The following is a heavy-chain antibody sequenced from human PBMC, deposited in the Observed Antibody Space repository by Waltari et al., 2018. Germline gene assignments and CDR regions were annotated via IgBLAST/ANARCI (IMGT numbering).Heavy chain of an antibody. CDR3: ARSTVTTDDYYYYYMDV. J-gene: IGHJ6*03. D-gene: IGHD4-17*01. CDR2: IYHRGDT. CDR1: GGSINSGPYY. Sequence: QVQLQESGPGLVKPSQTLSLTCTVSGGSINSGPYYWSWIRQSPGKGLEWIGYIYHRGDTYYNPSLKSRITISVDTSRSQFSLKLASVTAADSAMYYCARSTVTTDDYYYYYMDVWGKGTTVTISS. V-gene: IGHV4-30-4*01.